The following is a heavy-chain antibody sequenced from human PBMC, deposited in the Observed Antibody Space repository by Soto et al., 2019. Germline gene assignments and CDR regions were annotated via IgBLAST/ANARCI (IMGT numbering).Heavy chain of an antibody. J-gene: IGHJ5*01. D-gene: IGHD6-6*01. V-gene: IGHV4-4*07. Sequence: RWIRKSAVTGLEWIGVIYISESTTYDPSLKSRVTMSEDTSKNQFSLKLRCVTAADTAVYFCARECSFSW. CDR2: IYISEST. CDR3: ARECSFS.